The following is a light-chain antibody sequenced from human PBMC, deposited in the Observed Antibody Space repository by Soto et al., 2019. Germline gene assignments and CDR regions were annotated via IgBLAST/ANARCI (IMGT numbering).Light chain of an antibody. V-gene: IGKV1-9*01. Sequence: DIQLTQSPSFLSASVGDRVTITFRASQDISTFLAWYQQKPGKAPQLLIYSASNLHSGVPSRFSGSGSGTEFTLTVSSLQPEDFATYHCQQHNSYPYTFGKRTKVDI. CDR1: QDISTF. J-gene: IGKJ2*01. CDR2: SAS. CDR3: QQHNSYPYT.